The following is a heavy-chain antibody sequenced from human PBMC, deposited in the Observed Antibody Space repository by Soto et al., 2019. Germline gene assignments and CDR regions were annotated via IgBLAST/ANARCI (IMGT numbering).Heavy chain of an antibody. Sequence: DVYLVESGGGLVQPGGSLRLSCTASGFTLSSYSMNGVRQAPGKGPEWVSHMSSNSDTVNYEDSVKGRFNISRDTARKSLSLQMNRPIAEDTTVYYCAIDGLKFLFGGECFRVWGKGNVVTVS. CDR3: AIDGLKFLFGGECFRV. CDR2: MSSNSDTV. D-gene: IGHD3-10*01. V-gene: IGHV3-48*01. CDR1: GFTLSSYS. J-gene: IGHJ1*01.